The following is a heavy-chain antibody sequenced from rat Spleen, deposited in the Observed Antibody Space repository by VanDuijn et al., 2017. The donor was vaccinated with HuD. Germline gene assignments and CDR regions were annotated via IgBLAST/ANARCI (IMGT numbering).Heavy chain of an antibody. J-gene: IGHJ2*01. D-gene: IGHD1-1*01. V-gene: IGHV5-22*01. CDR2: ISYEGSST. CDR3: TRSATTGFFDY. CDR1: GFTFSSFP. Sequence: EVQLVESGGGLVQPGRSLKLSCAASGFTFSSFPMAWVRQGPKKGLEWVASISYEGSSTYYGDSVRGRFTISRDNVKSILYLHMNSLRSEETATYYCTRSATTGFFDYWGQGVMVTVSS.